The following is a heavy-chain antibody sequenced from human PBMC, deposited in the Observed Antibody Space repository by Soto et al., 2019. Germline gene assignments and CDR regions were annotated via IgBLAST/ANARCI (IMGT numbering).Heavy chain of an antibody. J-gene: IGHJ4*02. CDR1: GFTFSSYG. CDR3: AKDRGALRWSEEHYYFDY. Sequence: GGSLTLSCAASGFTFSSYGMHWVRQAPGKGLEWVAVILYDGSKKYYADSMKGRFTISRDNSKNTLYLQMNSLRAEDSALYYCAKDRGALRWSEEHYYFDYWGQGSLVTVSS. CDR2: ILYDGSKK. D-gene: IGHD2-15*01. V-gene: IGHV3-30*18.